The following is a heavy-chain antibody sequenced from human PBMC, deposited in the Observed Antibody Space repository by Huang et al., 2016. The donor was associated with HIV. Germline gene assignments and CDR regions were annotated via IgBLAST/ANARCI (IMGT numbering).Heavy chain of an antibody. CDR3: TRGYSGLSVYAFDI. Sequence: EVQLVESGGGFVQPGGSLRLSCEATACTLSDHYVDWVRKAPEKCVKGVGRSENKANRYYRERARSVKGRVAISRDDSKNSLYLQMNSLRTEDTAVYHCTRGYSGLSVYAFDIWGQGTMVTVSS. J-gene: IGHJ3*02. D-gene: IGHD4-4*01. CDR1: ACTLSDHY. CDR2: SENKANRYYR. V-gene: IGHV3-72*01.